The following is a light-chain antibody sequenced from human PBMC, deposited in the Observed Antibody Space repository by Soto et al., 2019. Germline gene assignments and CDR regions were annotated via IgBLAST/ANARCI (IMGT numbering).Light chain of an antibody. V-gene: IGKV3-20*01. CDR1: QSVISRY. CDR2: GAS. Sequence: EIVLTQSPGTLSLSPGERATLSCRASQSVISRYLAWYQQKPGQAPRLLISGASTRATGIPDRFSGSGSGTDFTLTLSRLEPQDLAGYYCQQYGNSRWTFGQGTKVEIK. J-gene: IGKJ1*01. CDR3: QQYGNSRWT.